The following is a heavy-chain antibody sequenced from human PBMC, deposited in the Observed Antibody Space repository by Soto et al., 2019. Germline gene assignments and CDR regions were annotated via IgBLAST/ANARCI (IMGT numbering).Heavy chain of an antibody. CDR2: INHRGNT. CDR3: ARQQVPQWFTKGYYGMDV. D-gene: IGHD2-8*01. CDR1: GVTFSGYY. J-gene: IGHJ6*02. V-gene: IGHV4-34*01. Sequence: ETLCLTCTGYGVTFSGYYWTWIRQPPGKGLEWIGEINHRGNTNYNPSLKSRVTISVDTSKNQFSLKLTYVTAADTAVYYCARQQVPQWFTKGYYGMDVWDQGTTVTVS.